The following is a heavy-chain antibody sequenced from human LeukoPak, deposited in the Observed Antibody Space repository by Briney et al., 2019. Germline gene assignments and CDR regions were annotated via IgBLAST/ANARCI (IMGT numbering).Heavy chain of an antibody. D-gene: IGHD3-16*01. CDR3: ARAEETTWGIDP. Sequence: GGSLRLSCAASGFTFSSYSKNWVRQAPGKGLEWLSYINSNSDDIYHADSVKGRFTVSRDNAKNSLYLQMNNLRDEDTAVYYCARAEETTWGIDPWGQGTLVTVSS. J-gene: IGHJ5*02. CDR2: INSNSDDI. V-gene: IGHV3-48*02. CDR1: GFTFSSYS.